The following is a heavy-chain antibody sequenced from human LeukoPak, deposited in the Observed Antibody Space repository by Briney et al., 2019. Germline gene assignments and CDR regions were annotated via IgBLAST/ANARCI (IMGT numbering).Heavy chain of an antibody. CDR3: ARDDQGDGYNLYY. CDR2: IYYSGST. D-gene: IGHD5-24*01. Sequence: PSETLSLTCTVSGGSISSYYWSWIRQPPGKGLEWSGYIYYSGSTNYNPSLKSRVTISVDTSKNQFSLKLSSVTAADTAVYYCARDDQGDGYNLYYWGQGTLVTVSS. CDR1: GGSISSYY. V-gene: IGHV4-59*01. J-gene: IGHJ4*02.